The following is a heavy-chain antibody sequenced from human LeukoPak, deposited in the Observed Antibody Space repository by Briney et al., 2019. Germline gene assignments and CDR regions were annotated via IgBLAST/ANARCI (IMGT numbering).Heavy chain of an antibody. J-gene: IGHJ6*03. V-gene: IGHV4-59*01. CDR2: IYYSGST. Sequence: SETLSLTCTVSGGSISSYYWSWIRQPPGKGLEWIGYIYYSGSTNYNPSLKSRVTISVDTSKNQFSLKLSSVTAADTAVYYCARVRASPLMDYYMDVWGKGTTVTVSS. CDR1: GGSISSYY. D-gene: IGHD2-8*01. CDR3: ARVRASPLMDYYMDV.